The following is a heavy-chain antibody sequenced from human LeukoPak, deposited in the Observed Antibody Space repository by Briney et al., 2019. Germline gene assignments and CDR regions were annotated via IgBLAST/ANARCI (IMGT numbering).Heavy chain of an antibody. J-gene: IGHJ4*02. CDR2: ISYDGNNE. Sequence: GRSLRLSCAASGFTFSGYAMHWVRQAPGKGLEWVALISYDGNNEYYADFVKGRFTISRDNSRNTVYLQVNSLTAEDTAVYYCARDDRVRGVLAYWGQGNLVTVSS. CDR1: GFTFSGYA. D-gene: IGHD3-10*01. V-gene: IGHV3-30*04. CDR3: ARDDRVRGVLAY.